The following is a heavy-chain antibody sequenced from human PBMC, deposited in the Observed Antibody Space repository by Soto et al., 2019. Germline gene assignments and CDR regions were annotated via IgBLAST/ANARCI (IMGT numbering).Heavy chain of an antibody. Sequence: EVQLVESGGGLVKPGGSLRLSCAASGFTFSTYSMNWVRQAPGKGLEWVSSISSSGTNIYYADSVKGRFTISRDNGKNSLDLQRNNLRAEDTAVYYCAKVGPGTTSMDYYYYYMDVWGKGATVTVSS. J-gene: IGHJ6*03. D-gene: IGHD1-7*01. V-gene: IGHV3-21*02. CDR2: ISSSGTNI. CDR3: AKVGPGTTSMDYYYYYMDV. CDR1: GFTFSTYS.